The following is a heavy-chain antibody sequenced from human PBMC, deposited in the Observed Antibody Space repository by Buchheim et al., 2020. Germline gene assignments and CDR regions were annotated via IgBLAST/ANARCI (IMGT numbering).Heavy chain of an antibody. J-gene: IGHJ5*02. Sequence: EVQVVESGGGLVQPGGSLRLSCAASGFSTYWIHWVRQAPGQGLEWVSRINGDGSLTFYADSVKGRFTISSDDATNTLYLQMNSLRAEDTAVYFCARDFDSSSNLWGQGTL. CDR3: ARDFDSSSNL. D-gene: IGHD3-22*01. CDR1: GFSTYW. CDR2: INGDGSLT. V-gene: IGHV3-74*01.